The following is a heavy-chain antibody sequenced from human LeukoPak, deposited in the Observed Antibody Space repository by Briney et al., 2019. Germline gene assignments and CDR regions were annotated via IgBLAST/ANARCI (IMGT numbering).Heavy chain of an antibody. J-gene: IGHJ6*02. Sequence: PSASVKVSCKASGYTFTSYGISWVRQAPGQGLEWMGGIIPIFGTANYAQKFQGRVTITADESTSTAYMELSSLRSEDTAVYYCAGPHGSGPLSHYYYYGMDVWGQGTTVTVSS. CDR2: IIPIFGTA. V-gene: IGHV1-69*13. D-gene: IGHD3-10*01. CDR1: GYTFTSYG. CDR3: AGPHGSGPLSHYYYYGMDV.